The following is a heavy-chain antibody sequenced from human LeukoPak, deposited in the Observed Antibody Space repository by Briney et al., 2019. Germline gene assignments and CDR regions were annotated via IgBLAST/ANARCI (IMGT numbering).Heavy chain of an antibody. D-gene: IGHD3-10*01. CDR3: AKDRLYYFGSGSECDY. CDR1: GITFSSYG. J-gene: IGHJ4*02. V-gene: IGHV3-30*18. CDR2: ISYDGSHT. Sequence: GSLRLSCAASGITFSSYGMYWVRQAPGKGLEWVAVISYDGSHTYYADSVKGRFTISRDNSKNTLYLHMNSLTAEDTAVYYCAKDRLYYFGSGSECDYWGQGTLVTVSS.